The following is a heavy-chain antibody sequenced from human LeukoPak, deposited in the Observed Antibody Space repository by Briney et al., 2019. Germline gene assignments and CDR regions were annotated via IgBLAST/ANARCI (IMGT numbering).Heavy chain of an antibody. J-gene: IGHJ5*02. D-gene: IGHD3-22*01. CDR2: IRSNSDGGTI. V-gene: IGHV3-15*07. CDR3: ATDFYDST. CDR1: GFTFNSCW. Sequence: GGSLRLSCVVSGFTFNSCWMNWVRQAPGKGLEWVGRIRSNSDGGTIDYAAPVKGRFTLSRDDSKTTLYLQMNSLQTGDTAVYYCATDFYDSTWGQGTLVTVSS.